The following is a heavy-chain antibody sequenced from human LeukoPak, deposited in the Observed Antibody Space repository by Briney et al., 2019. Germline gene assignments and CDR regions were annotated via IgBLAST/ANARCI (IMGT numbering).Heavy chain of an antibody. J-gene: IGHJ4*02. Sequence: ASVKVSCKASGYTFTNYYMHWVRQAPGQGLEWMGIINPSGGYTTYAQKFQGRVTMARDTSTSTVSMELSSLRSEDTAVYFCARQEDSSGYYYYYWGQGTLVTVSS. V-gene: IGHV1-46*01. CDR2: INPSGGYT. CDR1: GYTFTNYY. CDR3: ARQEDSSGYYYYY. D-gene: IGHD3-22*01.